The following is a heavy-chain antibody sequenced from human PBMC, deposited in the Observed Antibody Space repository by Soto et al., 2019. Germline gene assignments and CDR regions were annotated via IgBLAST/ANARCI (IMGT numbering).Heavy chain of an antibody. D-gene: IGHD2-2*02. J-gene: IGHJ6*02. V-gene: IGHV4-39*01. Sequence: SETLSLTCTVSGGSISSSSYYWGWIRQPPGKGLEWIGSIYYSGSTYYNPSLKSRVTISVDTSKNQFSLKLSSVTAADTAVYYCARLVGYCSSTSCYNYYYYGMDVWGQGTTVTVSS. CDR3: ARLVGYCSSTSCYNYYYYGMDV. CDR1: GGSISSSSYY. CDR2: IYYSGST.